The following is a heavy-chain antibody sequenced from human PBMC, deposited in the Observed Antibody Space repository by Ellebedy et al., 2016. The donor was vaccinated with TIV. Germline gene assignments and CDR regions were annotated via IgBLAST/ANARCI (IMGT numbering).Heavy chain of an antibody. Sequence: GGSLRLSCAASGFTFSTYAMNWLRQAPGKGLEWVSSIIGSGGSTLYADSVKGRFTISRDNSKNMVYLQMNSLRVEDTAVYYCAKAGYSSAWYLVFDYWGQGTLVTASS. CDR3: AKAGYSSAWYLVFDY. CDR1: GFTFSTYA. CDR2: IIGSGGST. V-gene: IGHV3-23*01. J-gene: IGHJ4*02. D-gene: IGHD6-19*01.